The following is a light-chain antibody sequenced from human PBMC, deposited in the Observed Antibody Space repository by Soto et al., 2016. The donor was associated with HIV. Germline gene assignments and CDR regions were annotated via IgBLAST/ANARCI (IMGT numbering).Light chain of an antibody. Sequence: SYVLTQPPSVSVSPGQTARITCSGDALPKQYVYWYQQKSGQVPVLVIYKDTKRTSGISERFSGSSSGTTATLTISAVQAEDEADYYCQSSDSSGTYNVVFGGGTKLTV. CDR1: ALPKQY. V-gene: IGLV3-25*03. J-gene: IGLJ2*01. CDR3: QSSDSSGTYNVV. CDR2: KDT.